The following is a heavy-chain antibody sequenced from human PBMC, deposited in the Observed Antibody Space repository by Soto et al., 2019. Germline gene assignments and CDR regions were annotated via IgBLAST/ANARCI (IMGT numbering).Heavy chain of an antibody. CDR3: ARVGYYYDCSGYINWFDP. D-gene: IGHD3-22*01. J-gene: IGHJ5*02. Sequence: ASVKVSCKAAGYTFTSYCMSWVRQAPGQGLEWMGWISAYNGNTNYAQKLQGRVTMTTDTSTSTAYMELRSLRSDDTAVYYCARVGYYYDCSGYINWFDPWGQGTLVTVSS. V-gene: IGHV1-18*04. CDR2: ISAYNGNT. CDR1: GYTFTSYC.